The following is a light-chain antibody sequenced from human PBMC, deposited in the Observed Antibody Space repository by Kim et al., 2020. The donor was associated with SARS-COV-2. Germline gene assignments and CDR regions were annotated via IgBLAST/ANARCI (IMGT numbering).Light chain of an antibody. CDR2: GAS. V-gene: IGKV1-39*01. CDR1: QSISSY. Sequence: DIQMTQSPSSLSASVGDRVTITCRASQSISSYLNWYQQKPGKAPKLLIYGASSLQSGVPSRFSGSGAGTDFTLTINSLQPEDIATYYCQESYRAPMYTFGQGTEVDIK. CDR3: QESYRAPMYT. J-gene: IGKJ2*01.